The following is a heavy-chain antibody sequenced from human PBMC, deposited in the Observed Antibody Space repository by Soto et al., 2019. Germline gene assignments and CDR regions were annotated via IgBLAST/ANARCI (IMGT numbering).Heavy chain of an antibody. V-gene: IGHV2-5*01. CDR3: AHSQGAISGCYGWFDP. J-gene: IGHJ5*02. D-gene: IGHD6-19*01. CDR2: LYWNDDK. Sequence: QITLKESGPTLVQPTQTLSLTCTFSGFSLDTNGVAVGPIRQPPVKALERLALLYWNDDKRFSPSLWGRITIRKDTSKNQVVLTMTNVGPDDTATYYCAHSQGAISGCYGWFDPWGPVLLVTVSS. CDR1: GFSLDTNGVA.